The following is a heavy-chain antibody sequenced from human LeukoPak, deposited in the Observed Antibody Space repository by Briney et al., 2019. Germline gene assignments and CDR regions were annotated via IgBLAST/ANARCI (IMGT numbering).Heavy chain of an antibody. J-gene: IGHJ4*02. CDR2: ISYDGSNK. CDR1: GFTFSSYA. CDR3: ARAFDY. Sequence: GGSLRLSCAASGFTFSSYAMHWGRQAPGKGLEWGAVISYDGSNKYYPDSVKGRFTISRDNSKNTLYLQMNSLRAEDTAVYYCARAFDYWGQGTLVTVSS. V-gene: IGHV3-30-3*01.